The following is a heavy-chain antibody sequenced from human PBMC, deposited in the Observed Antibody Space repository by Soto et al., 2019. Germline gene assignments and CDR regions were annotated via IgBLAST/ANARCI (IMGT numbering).Heavy chain of an antibody. D-gene: IGHD4-17*01. J-gene: IGHJ6*02. Sequence: QVQLVESGGGVVQPGRSLRLSCEVSGFTFSNYAMHWARQAPGKGLEWVAVISYDGSDKNYADSGKGRFTISRDNSKNTLYLQLNSLRPEDTALYYCAKAPGRGDHVGMDVWGLGTTVIVSS. CDR3: AKAPGRGDHVGMDV. V-gene: IGHV3-30*18. CDR1: GFTFSNYA. CDR2: ISYDGSDK.